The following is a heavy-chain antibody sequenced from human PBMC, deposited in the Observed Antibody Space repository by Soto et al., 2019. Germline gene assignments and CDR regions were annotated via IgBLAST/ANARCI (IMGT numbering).Heavy chain of an antibody. CDR1: GFSISTSGMC. J-gene: IGHJ5*02. CDR2: IDWDDDK. CDR3: ARARTLQLLLRPDSNVFDT. Sequence: GRMIMNPAPRLTLSCTFSGFSISTSGMCVSWIRQPPGKALEWLALIDWDDDKYYSTSLKTRLTISKDTSKNQVVLTMTNMDPVDAATYYCARARTLQLLLRPDSNVFDTWGQ. V-gene: IGHV2-70*01. D-gene: IGHD5-18*01.